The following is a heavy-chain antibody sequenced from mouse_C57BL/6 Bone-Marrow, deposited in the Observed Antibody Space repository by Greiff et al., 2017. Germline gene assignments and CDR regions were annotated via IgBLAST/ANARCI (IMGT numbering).Heavy chain of an antibody. Sequence: QVQLQQPGAELVMPGASVKLSCKASGYTFTSYWMHWVKQRPGQGLEWIGEIDPSDSYTNYNQKFKGKSTLTVDKSSSTAYMQLSSLTSEDSAVYYCARDYYDYDGSHFDYWGQGTTRTVSS. D-gene: IGHD2-4*01. CDR1: GYTFTSYW. V-gene: IGHV1-69*01. CDR2: IDPSDSYT. J-gene: IGHJ2*01. CDR3: ARDYYDYDGSHFDY.